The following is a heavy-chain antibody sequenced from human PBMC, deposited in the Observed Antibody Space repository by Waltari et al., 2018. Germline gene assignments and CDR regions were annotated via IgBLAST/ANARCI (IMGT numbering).Heavy chain of an antibody. Sequence: QVQLVESGGGVVQPGRSLILSCAASEFTFITYAFHWVRQAPGKGLEWVAAISSDGNKAFYADSVKGRFTISRDNSKNTVYLQLNSLKPDDTAMYYCARDWRYYTGPDYWGQGTLVAVSS. CDR2: ISSDGNKA. D-gene: IGHD3-3*01. V-gene: IGHV3-30*01. CDR1: EFTFITYA. J-gene: IGHJ4*02. CDR3: ARDWRYYTGPDY.